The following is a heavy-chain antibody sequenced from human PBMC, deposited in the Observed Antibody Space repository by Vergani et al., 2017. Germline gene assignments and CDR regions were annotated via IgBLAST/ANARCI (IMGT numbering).Heavy chain of an antibody. CDR1: GFTFSSHA. Sequence: EVQMLESGGDLVQPGGSLRLSCRASGFTFSSHAMSWVRQAPRKGLEWVSAISGSDGSTYYADSVKGRFTISRDNSKTTLYLQMNSLRAEDTAVYYCAKGGGGYWGQGTLVTVSS. D-gene: IGHD2-15*01. J-gene: IGHJ4*02. CDR2: ISGSDGST. V-gene: IGHV3-23*01. CDR3: AKGGGGY.